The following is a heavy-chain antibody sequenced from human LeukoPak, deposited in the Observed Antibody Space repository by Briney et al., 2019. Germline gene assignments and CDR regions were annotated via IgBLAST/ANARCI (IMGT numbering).Heavy chain of an antibody. Sequence: GGSLRLSCAASGNYWMHWVRQVPGKGLVWVSHINSDGSWTSYADSVKGRFTISKDNAKNTVYLQMNSLRAENTAVYYCVSFYETYWGRGTLVTVSS. V-gene: IGHV3-74*01. CDR3: VSFYETY. D-gene: IGHD2/OR15-2a*01. CDR2: INSDGSWT. CDR1: GNYW. J-gene: IGHJ4*02.